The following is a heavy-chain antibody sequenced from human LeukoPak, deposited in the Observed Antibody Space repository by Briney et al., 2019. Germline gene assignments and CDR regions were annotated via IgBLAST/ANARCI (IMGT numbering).Heavy chain of an antibody. D-gene: IGHD3-22*01. J-gene: IGHJ4*02. CDR1: GYTFTSYG. V-gene: IGHV1-18*01. Sequence: ASVMVSCTASGYTFTSYGISWVRQAPGQGLEWMGWISAYNGNTNYAQKLQGRVTMTTDTSTSTAYMELRSLRSDDTAVYYCARDPPPYYYDSSGYYAPIDYWGQGTLVTVSS. CDR2: ISAYNGNT. CDR3: ARDPPPYYYDSSGYYAPIDY.